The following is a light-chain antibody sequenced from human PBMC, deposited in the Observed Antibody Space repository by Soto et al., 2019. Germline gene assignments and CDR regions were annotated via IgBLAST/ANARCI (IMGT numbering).Light chain of an antibody. V-gene: IGKV1-5*01. CDR3: QQYDSYPWT. Sequence: DIQMTQSPSTLCASVGDRVTITCRASQSISSWLAWYQQKPGKAPKLLIYDASSLQSGVPSRFRGSGSGTEFTLTISSLQPDDFATYYCQQYDSYPWTFGQGTKVDIK. CDR1: QSISSW. J-gene: IGKJ1*01. CDR2: DAS.